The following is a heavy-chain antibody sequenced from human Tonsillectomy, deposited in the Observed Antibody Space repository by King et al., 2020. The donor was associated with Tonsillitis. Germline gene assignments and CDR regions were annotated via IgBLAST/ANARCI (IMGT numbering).Heavy chain of an antibody. CDR2: IYHSGST. D-gene: IGHD3-22*01. CDR3: ASYYYDSSGYFDY. CDR1: GYSISSGYY. Sequence: QLQESGPGLLKPSETLSLTCAVSGYSISSGYYWGWIRQPPGKGLEWIGSIYHSGSTYYNPSLKSRVTISVDTSKNQFSLKLSSVTAADTAVYYCASYYYDSSGYFDYWGQGTLVTVSS. V-gene: IGHV4-38-2*01. J-gene: IGHJ4*02.